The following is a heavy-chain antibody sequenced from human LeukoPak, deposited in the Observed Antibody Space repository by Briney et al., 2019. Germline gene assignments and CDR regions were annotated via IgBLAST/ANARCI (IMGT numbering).Heavy chain of an antibody. V-gene: IGHV1-2*02. Sequence: ASVKVSCKASGYTFTGYYMHWVRQAPGQGLEWMGWINPNSGGTNYAQKFQGRVTMTRDTSISTAYMELSRLRPDDTAVYYCARPQDIVVVPAAPFDPWGQGTLVTVSS. CDR2: INPNSGGT. CDR1: GYTFTGYY. CDR3: ARPQDIVVVPAAPFDP. J-gene: IGHJ5*02. D-gene: IGHD2-2*01.